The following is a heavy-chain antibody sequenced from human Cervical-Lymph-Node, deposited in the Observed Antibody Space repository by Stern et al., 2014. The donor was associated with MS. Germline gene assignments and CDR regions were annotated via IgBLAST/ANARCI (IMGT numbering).Heavy chain of an antibody. CDR3: AHRRAIRADAFDI. CDR1: GFSLSSNGMG. D-gene: IGHD2-2*02. CDR2: IYWDDDK. J-gene: IGHJ3*02. V-gene: IGHV2-5*02. Sequence: ESGPTLVKPTQTLTLTCSFSGFSLSSNGMGVGWFRQPPGKALEWLALIYWDDDKLYNPSLKGRLTITKDTAVSENQVVLTVTNMDPLDTATYYCAHRRAIRADAFDIWGQGTVVTVSS.